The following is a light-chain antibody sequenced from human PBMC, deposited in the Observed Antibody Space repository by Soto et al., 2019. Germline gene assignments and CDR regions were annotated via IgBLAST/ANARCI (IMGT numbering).Light chain of an antibody. V-gene: IGKV1-5*03. CDR1: QSICSW. CDR2: KAS. Sequence: DIQLTQSPSTLSASVGDRVTITCRASQSICSWLAWYQQKPGKAPKLLIYKASSLESGVPSRFRGSGSGTEFTLTISSLQPDDFATYYCQQYNSFPYTFGQGTKVDIK. J-gene: IGKJ2*01. CDR3: QQYNSFPYT.